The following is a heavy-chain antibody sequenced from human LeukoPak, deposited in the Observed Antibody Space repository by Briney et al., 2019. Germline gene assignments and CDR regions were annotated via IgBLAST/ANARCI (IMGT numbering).Heavy chain of an antibody. D-gene: IGHD3-22*01. Sequence: GGSLRLSCAASGLTFSSDWMSWVRQAAGKGLEWVSVIYSGGSTYYADSVKGRFTISRDNSKNTLYLQMNSLRAEDTAVYYCARDRAYYYDSSGYYGYWGQGTLVTVSS. V-gene: IGHV3-53*01. CDR2: IYSGGST. J-gene: IGHJ4*02. CDR1: GLTFSSDW. CDR3: ARDRAYYYDSSGYYGY.